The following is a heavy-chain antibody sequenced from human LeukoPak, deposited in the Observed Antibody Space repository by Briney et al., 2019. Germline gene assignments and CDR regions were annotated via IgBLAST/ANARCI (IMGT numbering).Heavy chain of an antibody. CDR3: ARAEQQLPFDY. V-gene: IGHV4-59*01. CDR2: IYYSGST. Sequence: PSETLSLTCTVSGDSISTYYWSWVRQPPGKGLEWIGYIYYSGSTNYNPSLKSRVTMSVDTSKNQFSLKLSSVTAADTAVYYCARAEQQLPFDYWGQGTLVTVSS. J-gene: IGHJ4*02. D-gene: IGHD6-13*01. CDR1: GDSISTYY.